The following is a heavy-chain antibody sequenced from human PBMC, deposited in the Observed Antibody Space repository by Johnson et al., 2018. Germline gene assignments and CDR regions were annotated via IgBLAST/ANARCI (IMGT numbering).Heavy chain of an antibody. J-gene: IGHJ1*01. V-gene: IGHV3-53*01. CDR2: IYSGGST. CDR1: GFTVSSNY. Sequence: VQLVESGGGLVQPGGSLRLSCAASGFTVSSNYMSWVRQAPGKGLEWVSIIYSGGSTYYADSVKGRFNISRDNSKNTLYLQMNSLRAEDTAVYYCAGDLSGDYFQHWGQGTLVTVSS. CDR3: AGDLSGDYFQH. D-gene: IGHD3-10*01.